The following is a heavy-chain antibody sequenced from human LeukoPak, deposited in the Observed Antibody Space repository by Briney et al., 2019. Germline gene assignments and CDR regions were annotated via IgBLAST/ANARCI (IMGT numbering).Heavy chain of an antibody. J-gene: IGHJ4*02. CDR2: IYYSGST. CDR1: GGSISSYY. V-gene: IGHV4-59*01. CDR3: ARAGLLGIYGY. Sequence: PSETLSLTCTVSGGSISSYYWSWIRQPPGKGLEWIGYIYYSGSTNYNPSLKSRVTISVDASKNQFSLKLSSVTAADTAVYYCARAGLLGIYGYWGQGTLVTVSS. D-gene: IGHD7-27*01.